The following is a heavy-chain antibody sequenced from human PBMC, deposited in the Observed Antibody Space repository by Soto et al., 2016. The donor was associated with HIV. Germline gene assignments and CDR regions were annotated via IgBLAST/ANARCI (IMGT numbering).Heavy chain of an antibody. D-gene: IGHD3-9*01. J-gene: IGHJ4*02. V-gene: IGHV1-2*02. CDR3: ARGTPYNILTA. CDR1: GYTFSGYF. CDR2: INPNTRRI. Sequence: QVQLVQSGTEVKKPGASLKVSCKASGYTFSGYFIHWVRQAPGQGLEWMGWINPNTRRINYAQKFQGRVTMTRDTSMSTAYMELNRLTSDDTAIYYCARGTPYNILTAWGQGTLITVSS.